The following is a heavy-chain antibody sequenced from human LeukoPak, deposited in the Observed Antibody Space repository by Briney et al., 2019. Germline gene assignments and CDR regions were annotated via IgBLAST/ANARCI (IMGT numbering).Heavy chain of an antibody. V-gene: IGHV1-8*01. J-gene: IGHJ6*02. CDR1: GYTFTSYD. CDR2: MNPNSGNT. Sequence: GASVKVSCKASGYTFTSYDINWVRQATGQGLEWMGWMNPNSGNTGYAQKFQGRVTMTRNTSISTAYMELSSLRSEDTAVYYCARYGSGSYYPDYYYGMDAWGQGTTVTVSS. D-gene: IGHD3-10*01. CDR3: ARYGSGSYYPDYYYGMDA.